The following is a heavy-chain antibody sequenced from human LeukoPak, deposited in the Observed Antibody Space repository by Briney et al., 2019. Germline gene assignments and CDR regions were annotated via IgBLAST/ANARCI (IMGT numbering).Heavy chain of an antibody. CDR2: IYSCGST. CDR1: GFTVSRNY. J-gene: IGHJ3*02. D-gene: IGHD5-12*01. Sequence: PGGSLRLSCAASGFTVSRNYMSWVRQAPGKGLEWVSVIYSCGSTYYADSVKGLFTISRDNFKNTLYFQMNNLRAEDTAVYYCARDLGYSGYDDAFDIWGQGTMVTVSS. V-gene: IGHV3-53*01. CDR3: ARDLGYSGYDDAFDI.